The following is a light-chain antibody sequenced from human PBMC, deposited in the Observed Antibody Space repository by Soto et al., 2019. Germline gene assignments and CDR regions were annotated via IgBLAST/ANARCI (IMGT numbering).Light chain of an antibody. J-gene: IGKJ1*01. Sequence: EIVMTQSPATLSVSPGERATLSCRASQSVSSNLAWYQQKPGQAPRLLIYGASTRATGIPARFSGSGSGTEFTLTISSLQSEDFAVYYCQQYNNWPSLTFGQGTKVEIQ. CDR3: QQYNNWPSLT. CDR1: QSVSSN. V-gene: IGKV3-15*01. CDR2: GAS.